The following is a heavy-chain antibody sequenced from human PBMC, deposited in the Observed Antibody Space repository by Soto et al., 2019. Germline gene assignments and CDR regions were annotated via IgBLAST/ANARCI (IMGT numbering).Heavy chain of an antibody. CDR2: INHSGST. CDR1: GGSFIGYY. V-gene: IGHV4-34*01. CDR3: ARGLNYYYYYYMDV. J-gene: IGHJ6*03. Sequence: SETLSLTCAVYGGSFIGYYWSWIRQPPGKGLEWIGEINHSGSTNYNPSLKSRVTISVDTSKNQFSLKLSSVTAADTAVYYCARGLNYYYYYYMDVWGKGTTVTVSS.